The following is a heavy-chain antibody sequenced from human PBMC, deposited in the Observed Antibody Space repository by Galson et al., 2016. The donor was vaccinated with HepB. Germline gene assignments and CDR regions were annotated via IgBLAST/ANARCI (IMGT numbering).Heavy chain of an antibody. CDR2: IYPGDSDI. J-gene: IGHJ6*02. D-gene: IGHD1-14*01. CDR1: GYRFTSYW. Sequence: QSGAEVKKPGESLKISCKGSGYRFTSYWIGWVRQMPGKGLEWMGIIYPGDSDIKYSPSFQGQVTISADKSIRTAYLQGSSLEASDTAMYYCARSGQNHNYGMDVWGQGTTVTVSS. CDR3: ARSGQNHNYGMDV. V-gene: IGHV5-51*03.